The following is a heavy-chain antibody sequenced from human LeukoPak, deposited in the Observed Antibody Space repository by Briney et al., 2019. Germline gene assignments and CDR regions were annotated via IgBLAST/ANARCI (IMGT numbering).Heavy chain of an antibody. CDR1: GFTFSSHG. Sequence: GGSLRLSCVASGFTFSSHGMHWVRQAPDKGLEWVAFTRYDGSDKYYGDAVKGRFTVSRDISKNTLYLQMNSLTGEDTAVYYCAAEVHWKYCFDYWGQGTLVTVSS. D-gene: IGHD1-1*01. V-gene: IGHV3-30*02. J-gene: IGHJ4*02. CDR2: TRYDGSDK. CDR3: AAEVHWKYCFDY.